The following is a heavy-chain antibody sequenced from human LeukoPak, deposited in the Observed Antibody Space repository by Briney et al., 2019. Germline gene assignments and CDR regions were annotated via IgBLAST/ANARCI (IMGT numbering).Heavy chain of an antibody. CDR2: INPNSGGT. CDR1: GYTFTGYY. D-gene: IGHD3-22*01. Sequence: PWASVKVSYKASGYTFTGYYMHWVRQAPGQGLEWMGWINPNSGGTNYAQKFQGRVTMTRDTSISTAYMELSRLRSDDTAVYYCARDLHYYDSSGYLDYWGQGTLVTVSS. CDR3: ARDLHYYDSSGYLDY. J-gene: IGHJ4*02. V-gene: IGHV1-2*02.